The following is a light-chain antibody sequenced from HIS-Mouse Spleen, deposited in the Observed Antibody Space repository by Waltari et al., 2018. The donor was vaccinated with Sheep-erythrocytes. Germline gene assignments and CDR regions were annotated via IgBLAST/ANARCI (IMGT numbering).Light chain of an antibody. CDR1: SSNIGAGYD. V-gene: IGLV1-40*01. J-gene: IGLJ1*01. Sequence: QSVLTQPPSVSGAPGQRVTISCTGSSSNIGAGYDVHGYQQLPGTAPKPLIYGNSNRPSGVPDRFSGSKSGTSASLAITGLQAEDEADYYCQSYDSSLSGSYVFGTGTKVTVL. CDR3: QSYDSSLSGSYV. CDR2: GNS.